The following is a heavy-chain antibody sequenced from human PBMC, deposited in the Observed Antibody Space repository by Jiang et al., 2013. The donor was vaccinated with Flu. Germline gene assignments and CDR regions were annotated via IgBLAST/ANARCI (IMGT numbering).Heavy chain of an antibody. V-gene: IGHV4-4*02. J-gene: IGHJ2*01. D-gene: IGHD1/OR15-1a*01. CDR2: IFHSGNT. CDR3: ARGRALRTAGGNNWYLDL. CDR1: GASIGSGDWWNSNW. Sequence: GLVKPSGTLSLTCAVSGASIGSGDWWNSNWWSWVRQPPGKGLEWVGEIFHSGNTNYNPSFESRVTISVDESKNQFSLRLNSVTAADTAVYHCARGRALRTAGGNNWYLDLWGQGTLVSVSS.